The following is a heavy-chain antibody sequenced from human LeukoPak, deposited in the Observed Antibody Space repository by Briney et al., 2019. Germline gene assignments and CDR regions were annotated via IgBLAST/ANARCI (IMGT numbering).Heavy chain of an antibody. D-gene: IGHD3-22*01. Sequence: SETLSLTCTVSGGSISSSSYYWGWIRQPPGKGLEWIGSIYYSGSTYYNPSLKSRVTISIDTSKNQFSLKLSSVTAADTAVYYCARGLVVVPDAFDIWGQGTMVTVSS. V-gene: IGHV4-39*07. J-gene: IGHJ3*02. CDR3: ARGLVVVPDAFDI. CDR1: GGSISSSSYY. CDR2: IYYSGST.